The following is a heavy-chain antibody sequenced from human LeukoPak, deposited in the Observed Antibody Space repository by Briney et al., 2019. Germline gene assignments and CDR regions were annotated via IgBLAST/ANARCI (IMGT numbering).Heavy chain of an antibody. CDR3: TSCGGDCYSENDAFDI. Sequence: GGSLRLSCAASGFTFSGSAMHWVRQASGKGLEWVGRIRSKANSYATAYAASVKGRFTISRDDSKNTAYLQMNSLKTEDTAVYYCTSCGGDCYSENDAFDIWGQGTMVTVSS. J-gene: IGHJ3*02. CDR2: IRSKANSYAT. D-gene: IGHD2-21*02. CDR1: GFTFSGSA. V-gene: IGHV3-73*01.